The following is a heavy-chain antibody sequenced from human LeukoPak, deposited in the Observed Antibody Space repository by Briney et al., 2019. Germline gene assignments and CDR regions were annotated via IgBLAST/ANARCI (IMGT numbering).Heavy chain of an antibody. J-gene: IGHJ6*02. CDR1: GFTFSGSA. D-gene: IGHD5-12*01. V-gene: IGHV3-73*01. CDR2: IRSKANSYAT. Sequence: GGSLKLSCAASGFTFSGSAMHWVRQASGKGLEWVGRIRSKANSYATAYAASVKGRFTISRDDSKNTAYLQMNSLKTEDTAVYYCTSGGYEGYYYCYYGMDVWGQGTTVTVSS. CDR3: TSGGYEGYYYCYYGMDV.